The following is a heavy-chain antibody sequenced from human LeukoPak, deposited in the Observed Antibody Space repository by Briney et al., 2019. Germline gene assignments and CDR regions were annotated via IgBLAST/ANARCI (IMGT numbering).Heavy chain of an antibody. CDR1: GGSFSGYY. CDR2: INHSGST. CDR3: AYLELDYGDYVDY. J-gene: IGHJ4*02. V-gene: IGHV4-34*01. D-gene: IGHD4-17*01. Sequence: KPSETLSLTCAVYGGSFSGYYWSWIRQPPGKGLEWIGEINHSGSTNYNPSLKSRVTISVDTSKNQFSLKLSSVTAADTAVHYCAYLELDYGDYVDYWGQGTLVTVSS.